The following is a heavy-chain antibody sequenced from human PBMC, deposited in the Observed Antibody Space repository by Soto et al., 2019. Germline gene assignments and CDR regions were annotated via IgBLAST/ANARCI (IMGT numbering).Heavy chain of an antibody. J-gene: IGHJ6*02. CDR3: ARQEGRGYYYYYGMDV. D-gene: IGHD3-10*01. CDR2: IIPIFGTA. Sequence: QVQLVQSGAEVKKPGSSVKVSCKASGGTFSSYAISWVRQAPGQGLEWMGGIIPIFGTANYAQKFQGRVTITADEITXXADMELSSLRSEDTAVYYCARQEGRGYYYYYGMDVWGQGTTVTVSS. V-gene: IGHV1-69*12. CDR1: GGTFSSYA.